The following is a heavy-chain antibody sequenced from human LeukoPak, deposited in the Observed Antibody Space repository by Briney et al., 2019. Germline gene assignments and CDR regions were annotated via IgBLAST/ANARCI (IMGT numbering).Heavy chain of an antibody. CDR2: IIPIFGTA. CDR1: GGTFSSYA. V-gene: IGHV1-69*13. Sequence: ASVKVSCKASGGTFSSYAISWVRQAPGQGLEWMVGIIPIFGTANYAQKFQGRVTITADESTSTAYMELSSLRSEDTAVYYCARTLYCSSTSCYSRGYYDLWGQGTLVTVSS. J-gene: IGHJ4*02. CDR3: ARTLYCSSTSCYSRGYYDL. D-gene: IGHD2-2*01.